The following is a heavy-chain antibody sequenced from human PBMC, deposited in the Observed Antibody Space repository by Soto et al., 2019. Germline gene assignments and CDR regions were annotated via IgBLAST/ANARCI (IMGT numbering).Heavy chain of an antibody. V-gene: IGHV4-30-4*01. J-gene: IGHJ4*02. CDR2: IYYSGST. D-gene: IGHD5-18*01. CDR1: GGSISSGDYY. CDR3: ARERGYSYGEYFDY. Sequence: SETLSLTCTVSGGSISSGDYYWSWIRQPPGKGLEWIGYIYYSGSTYYNPSLKSRVTISVDTSKNQFSLKLSSVTAADTAVYYCARERGYSYGEYFDYWGRGTLVTVSS.